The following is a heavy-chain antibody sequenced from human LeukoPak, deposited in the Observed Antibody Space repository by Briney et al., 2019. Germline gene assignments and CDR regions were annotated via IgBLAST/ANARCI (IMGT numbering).Heavy chain of an antibody. CDR3: ARDTVVPRGSDAFDI. J-gene: IGHJ3*02. D-gene: IGHD4-23*01. Sequence: PSETLSLTCTVSGGSISSSSYYWGWIRQPPGRGLEWIGSIYYSGSTYYNPSLKSRVTISVDTSKNQFSLKLSSVTAADTAVYYCARDTVVPRGSDAFDIWGQGTMVTVSS. V-gene: IGHV4-39*07. CDR2: IYYSGST. CDR1: GGSISSSSYY.